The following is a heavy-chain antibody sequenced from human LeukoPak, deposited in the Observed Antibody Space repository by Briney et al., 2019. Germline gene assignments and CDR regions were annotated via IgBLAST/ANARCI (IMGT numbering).Heavy chain of an antibody. CDR2: ISYDGSNK. J-gene: IGHJ5*02. D-gene: IGHD3-3*01. V-gene: IGHV3-30*04. CDR3: ARSFGGVDSNWFDP. Sequence: QAGGSLRLSCAASGFTFSSYAMHWVRQAPGKGLEWVAVISYDGSNKYYADSVKGRFTISRGNSKNTLYLQMNSLRAEDTAVYYCARSFGGVDSNWFDPWGQGTLVTVSS. CDR1: GFTFSSYA.